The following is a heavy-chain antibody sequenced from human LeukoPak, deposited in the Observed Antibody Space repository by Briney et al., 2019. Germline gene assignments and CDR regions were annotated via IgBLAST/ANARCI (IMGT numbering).Heavy chain of an antibody. J-gene: IGHJ4*02. D-gene: IGHD3-22*01. CDR2: IYYSGST. CDR1: GGSISSYY. Sequence: SETLSLTCTVSGGSISSYYWSWIRQPPGKGLEWIGYIYYSGSTNYNPSLKSRVTISVDTSKNQFSLELSSVTAADTAVYYCARDQSGYLQGYFDCWGQGTLVTVSS. V-gene: IGHV4-59*12. CDR3: ARDQSGYLQGYFDC.